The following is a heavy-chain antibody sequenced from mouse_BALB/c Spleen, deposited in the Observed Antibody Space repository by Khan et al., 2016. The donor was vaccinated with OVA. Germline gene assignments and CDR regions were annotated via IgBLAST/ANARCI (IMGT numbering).Heavy chain of an antibody. V-gene: IGHV3-8*02. J-gene: IGHJ4*01. D-gene: IGHD1-1*01. CDR2: ITHSGNT. CDR1: GDSITSGF. Sequence: EVQLVESGPSLAKPSQTLSLTCSVTGDSITSGFWNWIRKFPGNKFEYMGYITHSGNTYYNPSLKSRISITRDTSKSQYYLQLNPVTTEDTATYYCARSYGSWAMDYWGQGTSVTVSA. CDR3: ARSYGSWAMDY.